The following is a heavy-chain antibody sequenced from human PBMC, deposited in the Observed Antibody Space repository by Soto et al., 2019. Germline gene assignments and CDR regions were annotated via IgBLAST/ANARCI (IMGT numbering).Heavy chain of an antibody. CDR2: LSGSGGSK. CDR3: AKGGSFDFWSGYASNPPFDP. Sequence: EVQLLESGGGLVQPGGSLRLSCAASGFTFSSYAMTWVRQAPGKGLEWVSALSGSGGSKYYADSVKGRFTISRDNSKSTLYLQMDRLRAEDTAVYYCAKGGSFDFWSGYASNPPFDPWGQGTLVTVSS. V-gene: IGHV3-23*01. J-gene: IGHJ5*02. CDR1: GFTFSSYA. D-gene: IGHD3-3*01.